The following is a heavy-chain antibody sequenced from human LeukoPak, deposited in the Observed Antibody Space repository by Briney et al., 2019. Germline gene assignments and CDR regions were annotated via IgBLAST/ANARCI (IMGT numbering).Heavy chain of an antibody. CDR1: GFTFSSYA. Sequence: HPGGSLRLSCPASGFTFSSYAMHWVRQAPGKGLEWVAVISYDGSNKYYADSVKGRFTISRDNSKNTLYLQMNSLRAEDTAVYYCANIESRGSEVFDYWGQGTLVTVSS. CDR3: ANIESRGSEVFDY. CDR2: ISYDGSNK. V-gene: IGHV3-30-3*01. D-gene: IGHD3-10*01. J-gene: IGHJ4*02.